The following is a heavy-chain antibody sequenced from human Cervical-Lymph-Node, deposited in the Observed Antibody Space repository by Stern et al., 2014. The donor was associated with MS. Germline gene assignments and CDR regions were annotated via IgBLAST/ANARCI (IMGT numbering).Heavy chain of an antibody. CDR2: ISGHGGST. V-gene: IGHV3-23*04. CDR3: AKDLVWGIAVAGHLEY. J-gene: IGHJ4*02. CDR1: GFTFSNYA. Sequence: EDQLVESGGGLIQPGGSLRLSCAASGFTFSNYAMNWVRQAPGKGLEWVALISGHGGSTKYADSVKGRFTISRDNSKNTLHLQMNSLRVEDTAVYYCAKDLVWGIAVAGHLEYWGQGTLVTVSS. D-gene: IGHD6-19*01.